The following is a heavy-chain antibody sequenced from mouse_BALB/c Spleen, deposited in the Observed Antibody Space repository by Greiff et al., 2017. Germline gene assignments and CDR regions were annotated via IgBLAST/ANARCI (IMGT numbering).Heavy chain of an antibody. CDR3: AREGGWLLLAMDY. D-gene: IGHD2-3*01. CDR2: INPYYGST. CDR1: GYSFTDYI. Sequence: VQLQQTGPELVKPGASVKISCKASGYSFTDYIMLWVKQSHGKSLEWIGNINPYYGSTSYNLKFKGKATLTVDKSSSTAYMQLNSLTSEDSAVYYCAREGGWLLLAMDYWGQGTSVTVSS. J-gene: IGHJ4*01. V-gene: IGHV1-39*01.